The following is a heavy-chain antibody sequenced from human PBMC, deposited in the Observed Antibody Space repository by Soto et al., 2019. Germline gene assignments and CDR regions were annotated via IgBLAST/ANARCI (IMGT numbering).Heavy chain of an antibody. CDR2: IIPSFGTA. CDR3: AIDRAPPRTYYYYSYGMDV. V-gene: IGHV1-69*01. CDR1: GGTFSSYA. J-gene: IGHJ6*02. Sequence: QVQLVQSGAEVKKPGSSVKVSCKASGGTFSSYAISWVRQAPGQGLEWMGGIIPSFGTANYAQKFQGRVTITADESTSTAYMELSSLRSEDTAVYYCAIDRAPPRTYYYYSYGMDVWGQGTTVTVSS.